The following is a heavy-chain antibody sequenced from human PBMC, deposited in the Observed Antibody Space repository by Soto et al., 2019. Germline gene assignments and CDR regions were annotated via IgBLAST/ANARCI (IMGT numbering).Heavy chain of an antibody. CDR1: GYTFTGHY. D-gene: IGHD6-6*01. CDR2: INPNNGGT. J-gene: IGHJ4*02. Sequence: QVQLVQSGAEVKKPGASVKVSCKASGYTFTGHYMYWVRQAPGQGLEWMGWINPNNGGTSYAQKFQGRVTMTTDTSISTAYMELSRLRSDDTAVYYCAREVGKVGYSSSSCDYWGQGSLFTVST. V-gene: IGHV1-2*02. CDR3: AREVGKVGYSSSSCDY.